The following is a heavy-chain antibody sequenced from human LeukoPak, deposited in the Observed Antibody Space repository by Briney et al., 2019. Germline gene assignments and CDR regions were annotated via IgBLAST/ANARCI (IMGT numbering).Heavy chain of an antibody. Sequence: ASVKVSCKASGYTFTSYYMHWVRQAPGQGLEWMGIINPSGGSTSYAQKFQGRVTMTRDMSTSTVYMELRSLRSDDTAVYYCARAHSSGYEFDYWGQGTLVTVSS. D-gene: IGHD3-22*01. V-gene: IGHV1-46*01. CDR3: ARAHSSGYEFDY. J-gene: IGHJ4*02. CDR2: INPSGGST. CDR1: GYTFTSYY.